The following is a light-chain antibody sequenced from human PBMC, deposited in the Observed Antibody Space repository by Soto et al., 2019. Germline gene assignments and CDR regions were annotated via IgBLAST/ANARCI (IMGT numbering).Light chain of an antibody. Sequence: AIQMTQSPSSLSASVGDRVTISCRASQGIRNYLGWYQQKPGKAPKLLIYGASSLQSGVPSRFSGSGSGTDFTLTINSLQPEDFATYSCLNDWNYPRTFGQGTKVEIK. CDR2: GAS. CDR1: QGIRNY. CDR3: LNDWNYPRT. V-gene: IGKV1-6*01. J-gene: IGKJ1*01.